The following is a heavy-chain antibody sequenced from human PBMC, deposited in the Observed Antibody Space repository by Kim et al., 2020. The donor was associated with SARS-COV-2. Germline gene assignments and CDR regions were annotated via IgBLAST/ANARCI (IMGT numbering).Heavy chain of an antibody. CDR3: AREGIAVAGGLDY. J-gene: IGHJ4*02. Sequence: GGSLRLSCAASGFTFSSYWMSWVRQAPGKGLEWVANIKQDGSEKYYVDSVKGRFTISRDNAKNSLYLQMNSLRAEDTAVYYCAREGIAVAGGLDYWGQGTLGTGSS. CDR1: GFTFSSYW. CDR2: IKQDGSEK. V-gene: IGHV3-7*01. D-gene: IGHD6-19*01.